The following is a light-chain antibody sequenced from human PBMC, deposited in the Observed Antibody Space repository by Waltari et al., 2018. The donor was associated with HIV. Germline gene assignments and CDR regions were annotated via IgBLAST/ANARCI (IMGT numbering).Light chain of an antibody. J-gene: IGLJ2*01. CDR1: SSNIGNNA. V-gene: IGLV1-36*01. CDR3: AAAWDDSLNGGV. Sequence: QSVLTQPPSVSEAPRQRVTISCYGSSSNIGNNAVNWYQQLPGKAPKLLIYYDDLLPSGVSDRFSGSKSGTSASLAISGLQSEDEADYYCAAAWDDSLNGGVFGGGTKLTVL. CDR2: YDD.